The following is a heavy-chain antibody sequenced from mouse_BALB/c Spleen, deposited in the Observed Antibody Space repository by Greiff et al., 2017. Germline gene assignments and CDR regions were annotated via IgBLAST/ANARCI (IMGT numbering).Heavy chain of an antibody. J-gene: IGHJ3*01. Sequence: VKLMESGPELVKPGASVKMSCKASGYTFTDYVISWVKQRTGQGLEWIGEIYPGSGSTYYNEKFKGKATLTADKSSNTAYMQLSSLTSEDSAVYFCARAYDGYYEFAYWGQGTLVTVSA. V-gene: IGHV1-77*01. CDR1: GYTFTDYV. D-gene: IGHD2-3*01. CDR3: ARAYDGYYEFAY. CDR2: IYPGSGST.